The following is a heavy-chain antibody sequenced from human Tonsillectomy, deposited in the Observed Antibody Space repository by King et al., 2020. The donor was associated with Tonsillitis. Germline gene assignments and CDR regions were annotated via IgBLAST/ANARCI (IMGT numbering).Heavy chain of an antibody. CDR2: ISSSSSAI. J-gene: IGHJ3*02. CDR3: ASDCSTTSCSAWHAFDI. Sequence: VQLVESGGGLVQPGGSLRLSCAASGFTFSSYSMNWVRQAPGKGLEWVSYISSSSSAIYYADSMKGRFTISRDNAKNSLYLQMNSLRDEDTAVYYCASDCSTTSCSAWHAFDIWGQGTMVTVSS. V-gene: IGHV3-48*02. CDR1: GFTFSSYS. D-gene: IGHD2-2*01.